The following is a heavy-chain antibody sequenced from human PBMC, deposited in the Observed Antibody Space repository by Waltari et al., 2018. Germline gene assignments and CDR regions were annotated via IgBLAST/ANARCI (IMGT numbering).Heavy chain of an antibody. J-gene: IGHJ4*02. Sequence: QVQLVQSGAEVKKPGASVKVSCKASGYTFTGYYMHWVRQAPGQGLEWMGWINPNSGGTNYAQKFQGRVTMTRDTSISTAYMELSRLRSDDTAVYYCARDMGSVGALFYFDYWGQGTLVTVSS. D-gene: IGHD1-26*01. V-gene: IGHV1-2*02. CDR1: GYTFTGYY. CDR2: INPNSGGT. CDR3: ARDMGSVGALFYFDY.